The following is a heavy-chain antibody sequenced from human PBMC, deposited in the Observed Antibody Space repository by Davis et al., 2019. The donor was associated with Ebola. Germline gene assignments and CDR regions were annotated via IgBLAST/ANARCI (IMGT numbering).Heavy chain of an antibody. J-gene: IGHJ4*02. CDR1: GNTLTSYV. CDR2: IIPVFRTT. CDR3: AHLAPQRYCSGGGCHGYLDY. V-gene: IGHV1-69*13. D-gene: IGHD2-15*01. Sequence: SVKVSCKAVGNTLTSYVMTWVRQAPGQGLEWMGGIIPVFRTTSHAQKFQGRVTITADESTRTAYMELNGLRSEDTAVYYCAHLAPQRYCSGGGCHGYLDYWGQGTLVTVSS.